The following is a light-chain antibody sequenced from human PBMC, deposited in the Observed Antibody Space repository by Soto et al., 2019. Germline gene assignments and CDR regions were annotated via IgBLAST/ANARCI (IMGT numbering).Light chain of an antibody. Sequence: EIVLTQSPATLSLSPGERATLSCRASQSVSSYLAWYQQKPGQAPRLLMYDTSNRATGIPARFSGSGSGTDFTITISSLGTEDFAVYYCQQRSSFLLTFGQGTKVEIK. J-gene: IGKJ1*01. CDR2: DTS. CDR1: QSVSSY. CDR3: QQRSSFLLT. V-gene: IGKV3-11*01.